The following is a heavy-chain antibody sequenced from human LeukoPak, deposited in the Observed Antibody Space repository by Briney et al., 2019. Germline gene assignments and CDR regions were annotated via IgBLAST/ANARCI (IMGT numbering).Heavy chain of an antibody. J-gene: IGHJ4*02. CDR3: ARDYGDYGAFDY. D-gene: IGHD4-17*01. CDR1: GFTFSSYG. Sequence: GRSLRLSCAASGFTFSSYGMHWVRQAPGKGLGWMANIKEDGSEKYYVDSVRGRFIISRDNAKNPLYLQMNSLRAEDTAVYYCARDYGDYGAFDYWGQGTLVTVSS. V-gene: IGHV3-7*01. CDR2: IKEDGSEK.